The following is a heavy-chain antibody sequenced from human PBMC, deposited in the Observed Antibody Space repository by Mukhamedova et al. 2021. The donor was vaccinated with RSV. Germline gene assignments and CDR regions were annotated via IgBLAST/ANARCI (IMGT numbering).Heavy chain of an antibody. CDR2: IYTSGLT. Sequence: GKGLEWIGRIYTSGLTSYNPSLKSRVSISMDTSKNQFSLKLTSVTAADTAVYYCARGKSGKQGDYDYYFDYWGQGTLVTVSS. D-gene: IGHD5-12*01. CDR3: ARGKSGKQGDYDYYFDY. J-gene: IGHJ4*02. V-gene: IGHV4-61*02.